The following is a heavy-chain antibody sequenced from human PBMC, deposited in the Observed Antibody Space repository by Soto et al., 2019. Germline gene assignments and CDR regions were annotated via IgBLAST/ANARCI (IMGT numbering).Heavy chain of an antibody. J-gene: IGHJ6*02. D-gene: IGHD3-16*01. V-gene: IGHV1-69*06. CDR3: ARDRIQLRLGKYSFNGMDV. Sequence: QVQLVQSGAEMRKPESSLRVSCTASGGTFSDYAFSWVRQAPGQGLEWMGGIVPRFGSPNYAQKFGGGVTITADTSTRTVYMALSSLRFDDTAVYFCARDRIQLRLGKYSFNGMDVWGQGTTIIVSS. CDR1: GGTFSDYA. CDR2: IVPRFGSP.